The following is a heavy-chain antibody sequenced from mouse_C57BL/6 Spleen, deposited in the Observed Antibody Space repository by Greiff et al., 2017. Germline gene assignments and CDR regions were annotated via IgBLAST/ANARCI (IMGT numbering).Heavy chain of an antibody. V-gene: IGHV1-61*01. J-gene: IGHJ4*01. CDR1: GYTFTSYW. D-gene: IGHD1-1*01. CDR2: IYPSDSET. CDR3: ARYYGSSYAMDY. Sequence: QQSCQASGYTFTSYWMDWVKQRPGQGLEWIGNIYPSDSETHYNQKFKDKATLTVDKSSSTAYMQLSSLTSEDSAVYYCARYYGSSYAMDYWGQGTSVTVSS.